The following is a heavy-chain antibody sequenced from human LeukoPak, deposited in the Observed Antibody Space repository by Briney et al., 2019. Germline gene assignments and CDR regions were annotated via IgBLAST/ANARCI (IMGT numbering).Heavy chain of an antibody. CDR1: GFTFSRYN. Sequence: GGSLRLSCAASGFTFSRYNMNWVRQAPGKGLEGFSSISRTDNYIYYADPVKGRFIIPRDNAPNSLFLQMNSLRVEDTAVYYCARVLETDCSGGSCYSGLDYWGQGTLVTVSS. CDR2: ISRTDNYI. J-gene: IGHJ4*02. CDR3: ARVLETDCSGGSCYSGLDY. D-gene: IGHD2-15*01. V-gene: IGHV3-21*01.